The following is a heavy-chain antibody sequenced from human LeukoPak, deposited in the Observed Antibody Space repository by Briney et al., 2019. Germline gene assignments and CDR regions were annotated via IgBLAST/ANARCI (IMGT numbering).Heavy chain of an antibody. D-gene: IGHD3-22*01. CDR2: IYYSGST. CDR3: ASRYYSDSSGYYSPPDAFDI. V-gene: IGHV4-59*01. Sequence: SETLSLTWTVSGGSISSYYWSWIRQPAGKGLEWIGYIYYSGSTNYKPSLKSRVTISVDTSKNQFSLTLSSVTAADTAVYYCASRYYSDSSGYYSPPDAFDIWGQGTMVTVSS. J-gene: IGHJ3*02. CDR1: GGSISSYY.